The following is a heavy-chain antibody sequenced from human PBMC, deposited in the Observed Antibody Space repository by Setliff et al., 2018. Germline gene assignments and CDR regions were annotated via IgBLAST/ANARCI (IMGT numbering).Heavy chain of an antibody. J-gene: IGHJ5*02. V-gene: IGHV4-59*11. CDR2: IHYSGTT. CDR3: ARNPRGDRDHSRGDP. CDR1: GFSISDHY. D-gene: IGHD3-16*01. Sequence: GSLRLSCAASGFSISDHYMDWVRQAPGKGLEWIGSIHYSGTTNYNPSLQSRVSISLDTSKNQFSLKANSVTAADTAVYYCARNPRGDRDHSRGDPGGQGTLVTVSS.